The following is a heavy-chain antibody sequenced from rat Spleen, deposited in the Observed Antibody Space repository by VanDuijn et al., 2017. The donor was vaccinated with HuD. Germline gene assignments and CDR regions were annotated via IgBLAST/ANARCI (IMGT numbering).Heavy chain of an antibody. CDR3: TTPRDTAGIPP. CDR2: IIYDGSRT. V-gene: IGHV5S10*01. D-gene: IGHD1-9*01. Sequence: EVQLVESDGGLVQPGRSLKLSCAASGFTFSDHAMAWVRQAPKKGLDWVATIIYDGSRTYYRDSVKGRFTISRDNAKRTLYLQMDSLRSEDTATYYCTTPRDTAGIPPWGQGVMGTVSS. CDR1: GFTFSDHA. J-gene: IGHJ2*01.